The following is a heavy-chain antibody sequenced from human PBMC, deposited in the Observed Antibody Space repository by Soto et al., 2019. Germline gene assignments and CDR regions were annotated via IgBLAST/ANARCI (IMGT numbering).Heavy chain of an antibody. D-gene: IGHD2-15*01. CDR2: ISYDGSNK. V-gene: IGHV3-30-3*01. Sequence: QMQLVESGGGVVQPGRSLRLSCAASGFIFSSYAMHWVRQAPGKGLEWVAVISYDGSNKYYADSVKGRFTISRDNSKNTLDLQMISLRAEDTAVYYCAREYGIGGATFDIWGQGTMVTVSS. J-gene: IGHJ3*02. CDR1: GFIFSSYA. CDR3: AREYGIGGATFDI.